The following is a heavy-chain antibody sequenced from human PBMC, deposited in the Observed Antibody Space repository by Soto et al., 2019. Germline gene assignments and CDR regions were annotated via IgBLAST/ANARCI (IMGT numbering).Heavy chain of an antibody. Sequence: PGESLKISCKGSGYSFTSYWISWVRQMPGKGLEWMGRIDPGDSYTNYSPSFQGHVTISADKSISTAYLQWSSLKASDTAMYYCARPVRRGPEPDAFDIWGQGTMVTVSS. CDR3: ARPVRRGPEPDAFDI. CDR2: IDPGDSYT. V-gene: IGHV5-10-1*01. CDR1: GYSFTSYW. D-gene: IGHD3-10*01. J-gene: IGHJ3*02.